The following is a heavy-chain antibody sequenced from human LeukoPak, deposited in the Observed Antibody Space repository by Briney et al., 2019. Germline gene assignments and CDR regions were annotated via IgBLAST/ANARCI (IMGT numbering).Heavy chain of an antibody. CDR1: GYSINSGYY. Sequence: SETLSLTCTVSGYSINSGYYWGWIRPPPGKGLEWIAIIYHSGSTNYNPSLKSRVTISVDTSKNQFSLKLSSVTAADTAVYYCARTPSSSWYKYWGQGTLVTVSS. J-gene: IGHJ4*02. V-gene: IGHV4-38-2*02. CDR2: IYHSGST. CDR3: ARTPSSSWYKY. D-gene: IGHD6-13*01.